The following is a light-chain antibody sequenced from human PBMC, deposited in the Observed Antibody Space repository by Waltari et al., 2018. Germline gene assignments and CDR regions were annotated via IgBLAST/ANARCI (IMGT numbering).Light chain of an antibody. V-gene: IGKV1-33*01. CDR3: LQYHTFPLT. Sequence: DFQMTHSPSSLFASVGDRVNINCQASQHISKNLHWFQQKPGKALNLLIYGASSLHTGVPSRFSGSKSGTHFTFTISSLQPEDIATYYCLQYHTFPLTFGGGTKVEIK. CDR1: QHISKN. CDR2: GAS. J-gene: IGKJ4*01.